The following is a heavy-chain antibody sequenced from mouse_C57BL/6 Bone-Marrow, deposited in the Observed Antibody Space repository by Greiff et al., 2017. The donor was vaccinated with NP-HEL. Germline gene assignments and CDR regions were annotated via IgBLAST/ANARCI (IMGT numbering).Heavy chain of an antibody. D-gene: IGHD1-1*01. V-gene: IGHV14-2*01. CDR1: GFNIKDYY. Sequence: EVQLQQSGAELVKPGASVKLSCTASGFNIKDYYMHWVKQRTEQGLEWIGRIDPADGETKYDTKFQGKATITADTSSNTAYLQLSSLTSEDSAVYYCAREVLRGCAYWGQGTLVTVSA. CDR2: IDPADGET. J-gene: IGHJ3*01. CDR3: AREVLRGCAY.